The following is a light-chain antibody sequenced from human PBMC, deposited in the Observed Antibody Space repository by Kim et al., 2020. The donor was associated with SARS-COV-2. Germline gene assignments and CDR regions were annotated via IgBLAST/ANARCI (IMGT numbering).Light chain of an antibody. V-gene: IGLV2-14*03. CDR3: SSYSSTTPVV. Sequence: GQAIAISCTGTSSDVGGYTFVSWYQQRPGKAPKLMIYDVSSRPSGVSTRFSGSKSGTTASLTISGLQAEDEADYYCSSYSSTTPVVFGGGTKVTVL. CDR2: DVS. J-gene: IGLJ2*01. CDR1: SSDVGGYTF.